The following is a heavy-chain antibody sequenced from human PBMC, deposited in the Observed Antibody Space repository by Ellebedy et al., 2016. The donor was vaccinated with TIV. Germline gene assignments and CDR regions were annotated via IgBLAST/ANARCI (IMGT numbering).Heavy chain of an antibody. CDR3: GWDCSSTSCRGGY. V-gene: IGHV4-39*01. D-gene: IGHD2-2*01. CDR2: IFYSGGT. CDR1: GGSISSSDYY. Sequence: MPSETLSLTCTVSGGSISSSDYYWGWIRQPPGKGLEWIGSIFYSGGTYYNPSLQSRVTISVDKSKSQISLRLSSVTAADTAVYYCGWDCSSTSCRGGYWGRGTLVTVSS. J-gene: IGHJ4*02.